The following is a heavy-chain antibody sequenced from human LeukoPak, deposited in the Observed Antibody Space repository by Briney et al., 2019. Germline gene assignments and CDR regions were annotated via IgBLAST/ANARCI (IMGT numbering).Heavy chain of an antibody. CDR1: GGSISSSSYY. CDR2: IYHSGST. J-gene: IGHJ4*02. CDR3: ARVVSSGWYGGDY. D-gene: IGHD6-19*01. Sequence: SETLSLTCTVSGGSISSSSYYWGWIRQPPGKGLEWIGSIYHSGSTYYNPSLKSRVTISVDTSKNQFSLKLSSVTAADTAVYYCARVVSSGWYGGDYWGQGTLVTVSS. V-gene: IGHV4-39*07.